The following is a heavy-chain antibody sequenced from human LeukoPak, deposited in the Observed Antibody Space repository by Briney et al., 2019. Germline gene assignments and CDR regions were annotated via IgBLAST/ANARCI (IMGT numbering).Heavy chain of an antibody. V-gene: IGHV3-23*01. CDR1: GFTFSTYA. CDR2: IGSRGITT. D-gene: IGHD2-2*01. Sequence: PGGSLRLSSAASGFTFSTYALSWVRQSPGKGLEWVSAIGSRGITTYYAASAKGRFTISRDNSKNTLYLQMNSLRAEDTALYYCAKDSLYTTSWTPLDYWGQGTLVTVSS. J-gene: IGHJ4*02. CDR3: AKDSLYTTSWTPLDY.